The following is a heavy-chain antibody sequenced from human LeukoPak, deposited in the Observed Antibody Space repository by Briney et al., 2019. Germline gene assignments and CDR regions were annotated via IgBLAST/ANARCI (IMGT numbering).Heavy chain of an antibody. CDR3: TRGLWRVARIPDY. CDR1: GFTFSDYY. J-gene: IGHJ4*02. D-gene: IGHD5-24*01. Sequence: GGSLRHSCAASGFTFSDYYLSWIRQAPGKGLEWVSYIGNSGTTIHYADSVKGRFTIFRDNAKNSLYLQMNSLRAEDTAVYYCTRGLWRVARIPDYWGQGTLVTVSS. CDR2: IGNSGTTI. V-gene: IGHV3-11*01.